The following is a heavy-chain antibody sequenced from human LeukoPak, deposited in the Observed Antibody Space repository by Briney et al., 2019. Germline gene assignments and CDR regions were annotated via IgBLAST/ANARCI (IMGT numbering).Heavy chain of an antibody. D-gene: IGHD6-6*01. CDR1: GGTFSSYA. CDR3: AIRGSSSGYYFDY. V-gene: IGHV1-69*13. J-gene: IGHJ4*02. CDR2: IIPIFGTA. Sequence: SVKVSCKASGGTFSSYAISWVRQAPGQGLEWMGGIIPIFGTANYAQKFQGRVTITADESTSTAYMELSSLRSEDTAVYYCAIRGSSSGYYFDYWGQGTLVTVSS.